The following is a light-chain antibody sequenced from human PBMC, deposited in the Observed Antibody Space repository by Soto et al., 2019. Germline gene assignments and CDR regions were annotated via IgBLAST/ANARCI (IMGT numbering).Light chain of an antibody. CDR3: QEYQTCARR. J-gene: IGKJ1*01. CDR1: QRLVGN. V-gene: IGKV3-15*01. Sequence: SSGALSVSAEKGAARCCRASQRLVGNLAWFQHKPGQAPRLLLYEASTRATGVPARFSGSGSRTDFTLTISCRQSEDAAIYNCQEYQTCARRFGQGTKVDIK. CDR2: EAS.